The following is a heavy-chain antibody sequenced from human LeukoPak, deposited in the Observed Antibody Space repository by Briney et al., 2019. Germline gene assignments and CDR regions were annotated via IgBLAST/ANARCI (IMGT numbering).Heavy chain of an antibody. CDR3: AKEFLRWGFDP. CDR2: LYYGVST. D-gene: IGHD2-21*01. J-gene: IGHJ5*02. V-gene: IGHV3-53*01. Sequence: GGSLRLSCVVSGFTVSGDYISWFRQAPGKGLEWVSGLYYGVSTFYKDSVKGRFTTSGDNFKNTVYLQMNSLRAEDTAVYYCAKEFLRWGFDPWGQGTLVTVSS. CDR1: GFTVSGDY.